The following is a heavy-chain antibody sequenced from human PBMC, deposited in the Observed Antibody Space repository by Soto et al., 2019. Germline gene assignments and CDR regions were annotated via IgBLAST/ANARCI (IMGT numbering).Heavy chain of an antibody. CDR2: ISSSGSTI. Sequence: GSLRLSCAASGFTFSSYEMNWVRQAPGKGLEWVSYISSSGSTIYYADSVKGRFTISRDNAKNSLYLQMNSLRAEDTAVYYCARDAAYYDFWSGSPYYYYGMDVWGQGTTVTVSS. V-gene: IGHV3-48*03. D-gene: IGHD3-3*01. J-gene: IGHJ6*02. CDR1: GFTFSSYE. CDR3: ARDAAYYDFWSGSPYYYYGMDV.